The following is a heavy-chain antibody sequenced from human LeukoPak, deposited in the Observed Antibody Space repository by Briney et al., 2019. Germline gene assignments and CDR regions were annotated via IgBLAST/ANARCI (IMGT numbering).Heavy chain of an antibody. J-gene: IGHJ4*02. V-gene: IGHV1-2*02. Sequence: ASVKVSCKASGYTFTGYYMHWVRQAPGQGLEWMGWINPNSGGTNYAQKFQGRVTMTRDTSISTAYMELSRLRSDDTAVYYCARGTFYDILTGYSNYYFDYWGQGTLVTVSS. CDR2: INPNSGGT. CDR1: GYTFTGYY. CDR3: ARGTFYDILTGYSNYYFDY. D-gene: IGHD3-9*01.